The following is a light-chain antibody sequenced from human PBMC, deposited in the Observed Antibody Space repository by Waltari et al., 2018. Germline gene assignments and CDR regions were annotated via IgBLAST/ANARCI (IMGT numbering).Light chain of an antibody. CDR2: AAS. J-gene: IGKJ2*01. CDR1: QGVNTY. V-gene: IGKV1-17*01. CDR3: LQHDSLPYT. Sequence: DIQMTQSPSSLSASAGDRVTITCRTSQGVNTYLNWYQQKPGKTPKRLIYAASSLESGVPSRFSGSGSGTDFTLIISSLQPEDVATYYCLQHDSLPYTFGQGTKVEIK.